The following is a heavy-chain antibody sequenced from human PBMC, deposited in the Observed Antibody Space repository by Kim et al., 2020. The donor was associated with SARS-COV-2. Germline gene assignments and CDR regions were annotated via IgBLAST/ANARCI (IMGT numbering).Heavy chain of an antibody. CDR2: ISDVGSVI. J-gene: IGHJ3*01. CDR1: GFTFSRHS. V-gene: IGHV3-30*04. Sequence: GGSLRLSCADSGFTFSRHSMHWVRQAPGQGLEWVALISDVGSVIRYVDSVKGQFTISRDNSRNTLYLQMNSLNPEDTAVYYCARDIIGGDGAFDVWGQGT. CDR3: ARDIIGGDGAFDV.